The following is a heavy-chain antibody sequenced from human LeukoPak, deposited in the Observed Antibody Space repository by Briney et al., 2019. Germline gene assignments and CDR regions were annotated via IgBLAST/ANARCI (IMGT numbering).Heavy chain of an antibody. Sequence: SETLSLTCAVYGGSFSGYYWSWIRQPPGKGLEWIGEINHSGSTNYNPSLKSRVTIPVDTSKNQFSLKLSSVTAADTAVYYCARGGYCSSTSCSRFDYWGQGTLVTVSS. CDR1: GGSFSGYY. CDR3: ARGGYCSSTSCSRFDY. D-gene: IGHD2-2*01. CDR2: INHSGST. V-gene: IGHV4-34*01. J-gene: IGHJ4*02.